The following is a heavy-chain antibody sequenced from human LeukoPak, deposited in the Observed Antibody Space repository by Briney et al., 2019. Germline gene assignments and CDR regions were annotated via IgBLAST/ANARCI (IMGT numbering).Heavy chain of an antibody. J-gene: IGHJ4*02. D-gene: IGHD3-10*01. CDR2: ISYDGSNK. CDR1: GFTFSSYA. V-gene: IGHV3-30-3*01. Sequence: GGSLRLSCAASGFTFSSYAMHWVRQAPGKGLEWVAVISYDGSNKYYADSVKGRFTISRDNSKNTLYLQMNSLRAEDTAVYYCARDRNLLLWTLVDYWGQGTLVTVSS. CDR3: ARDRNLLLWTLVDY.